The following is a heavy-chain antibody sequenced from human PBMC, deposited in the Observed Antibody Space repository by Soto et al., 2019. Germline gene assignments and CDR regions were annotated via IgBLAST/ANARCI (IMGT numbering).Heavy chain of an antibody. J-gene: IGHJ4*02. V-gene: IGHV4-59*01. CDR3: ARAYGDYSSVLFDY. Sequence: QVQLQESGPGLVKPSETLSLTCTVSGGSISSYYWSWIRQPPGKGLEWIGYIYYSGSTNYNPSLKSRVTLSVDTSKNQFSLKLSSVTAADTAVYYCARAYGDYSSVLFDYWGQGTLVTVSS. D-gene: IGHD4-17*01. CDR2: IYYSGST. CDR1: GGSISSYY.